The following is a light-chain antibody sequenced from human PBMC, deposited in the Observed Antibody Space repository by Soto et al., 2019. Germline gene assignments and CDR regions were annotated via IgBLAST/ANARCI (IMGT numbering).Light chain of an antibody. CDR3: QSYDGSLSAVV. V-gene: IGLV1-40*01. Sequence: QPVLTQPPSVSGAPGQRVTISCTGSSSNIGAGFDVHWYQQLPGAAPKLLIYGHRNRPSGVPDRFSGSKSDTSASLAITGLQAEDEADYYCQSYDGSLSAVVFGGGTKVTVL. CDR1: SSNIGAGFD. CDR2: GHR. J-gene: IGLJ2*01.